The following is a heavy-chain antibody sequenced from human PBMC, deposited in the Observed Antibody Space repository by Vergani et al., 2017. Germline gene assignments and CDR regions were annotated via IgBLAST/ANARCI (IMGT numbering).Heavy chain of an antibody. V-gene: IGHV4-39*07. J-gene: IGHJ5*02. Sequence: QLQLQESGPGLLKPSETLSLTCTVSGGSISSSSYYWGWIRQPPGKGLEWIGSIYYSGSTYYNPSLKSRVTISVDTSKNQFSLKLSSVTAADTAVYYCARVGDYDRPNWFDPWGQGTLVTVAS. CDR3: ARVGDYDRPNWFDP. D-gene: IGHD4-17*01. CDR1: GGSISSSSYY. CDR2: IYYSGST.